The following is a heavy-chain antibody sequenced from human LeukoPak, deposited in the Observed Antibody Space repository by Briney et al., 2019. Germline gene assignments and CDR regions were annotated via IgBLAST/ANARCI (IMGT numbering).Heavy chain of an antibody. Sequence: PGGSLRLSCVASGFTFSDYYMSWVRQPPGKGLEWVANIKQDGSEKYYVDSVKGRFTISRDNAKNSLFLQMNSLRAEDTAVYYCAREVTPYYWGQGTLVTATS. V-gene: IGHV3-7*01. CDR2: IKQDGSEK. D-gene: IGHD4-23*01. CDR1: GFTFSDYY. J-gene: IGHJ4*02. CDR3: AREVTPYY.